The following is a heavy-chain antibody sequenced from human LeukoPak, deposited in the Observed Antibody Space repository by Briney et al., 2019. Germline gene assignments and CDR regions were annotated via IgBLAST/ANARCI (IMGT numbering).Heavy chain of an antibody. CDR1: GFAFSTYE. Sequence: PGGSLRLSCAASGFAFSTYEMNWVRQAPGKGQEWISYISRSGSITNYADSVKGRFTISRDDDRNSLSLEMSGLRVEDSAVYFCARGMLNIFWGQGTRVAVSS. CDR2: ISRSGSIT. V-gene: IGHV3-48*03. J-gene: IGHJ4*02. CDR3: ARGMLNIF. D-gene: IGHD2/OR15-2a*01.